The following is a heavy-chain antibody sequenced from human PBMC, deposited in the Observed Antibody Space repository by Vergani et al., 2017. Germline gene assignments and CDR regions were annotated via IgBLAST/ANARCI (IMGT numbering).Heavy chain of an antibody. V-gene: IGHV1-69*02. CDR3: AVGYRAMGNWFDP. J-gene: IGHJ5*02. CDR1: GATFRSNT. Sequence: QVQLVQSGAEVKKPGSSVKVSCKASGATFRSNTISWVRQVPGQGLEWMGRIIPVLGKTKYAQDFQGRLTITADTSTSTAYMELTSLRSQDTAVYYCAVGYRAMGNWFDPWGQGTLVTVSS. D-gene: IGHD2-15*01. CDR2: IIPVLGKT.